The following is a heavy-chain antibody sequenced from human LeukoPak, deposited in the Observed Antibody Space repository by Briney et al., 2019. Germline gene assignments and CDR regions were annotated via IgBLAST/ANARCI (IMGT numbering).Heavy chain of an antibody. CDR1: GFTFSDYY. J-gene: IGHJ6*03. CDR2: ISSSGSTI. CDR3: ARVYYDFWNPNYYYYMDV. D-gene: IGHD3-3*01. V-gene: IGHV3-11*01. Sequence: GGSLRLSCAASGFTFSDYYMSWIRQAPGKGLEWVSYISSSGSTIYYADSVKGRFTISRDNAKNSLYLQMNSLRAEDTAVYYCARVYYDFWNPNYYYYMDVWGKGTTVTVSS.